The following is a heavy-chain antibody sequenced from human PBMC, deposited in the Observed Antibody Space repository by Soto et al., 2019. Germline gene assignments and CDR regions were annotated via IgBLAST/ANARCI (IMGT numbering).Heavy chain of an antibody. CDR1: GFAFSSHP. Sequence: VQLLESGGGLAQPGGSLRLSCAASGFAFSSHPMSWVRQAPEKGLEWVAGISDGGDLTYNADSVRGRFTISRDNSTDTVYLQMYSLRVEDTAVYYCAKARKYSSPYDSWGQGTLVTVSS. J-gene: IGHJ5*01. CDR2: ISDGGDLT. D-gene: IGHD6-19*01. CDR3: AKARKYSSPYDS. V-gene: IGHV3-23*01.